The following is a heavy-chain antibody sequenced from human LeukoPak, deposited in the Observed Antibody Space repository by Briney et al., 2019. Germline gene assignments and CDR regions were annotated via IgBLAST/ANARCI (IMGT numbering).Heavy chain of an antibody. V-gene: IGHV3-7*01. Sequence: GGSLRLSCAASGFTFSSYWMNWVRQAPGKRLEWVAHIKEDGSEKYYLDSVKGRFTISRDNARNSLYLQMNSLGAEDTAVYYCARDPSSLRDSYDYWGQGTLVTVSS. J-gene: IGHJ4*02. CDR3: ARDPSSLRDSYDY. CDR2: IKEDGSEK. CDR1: GFTFSSYW. D-gene: IGHD3-10*01.